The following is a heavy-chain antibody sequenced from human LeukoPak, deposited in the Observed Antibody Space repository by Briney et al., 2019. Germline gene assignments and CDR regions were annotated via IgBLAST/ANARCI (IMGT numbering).Heavy chain of an antibody. CDR1: GGSISSSSYY. CDR2: IYYSGST. V-gene: IGHV4-39*02. J-gene: IGHJ4*02. D-gene: IGHD6-6*01. CDR3: ARDREKSSSSSVDY. Sequence: SETLSLTCTVSGGSISSSSYYWGWIRQPPGKGLEWIGNIYYSGSTYYSPSLKSRVTISVDTSKNQFSLKLSSVTAADTAVYYCARDREKSSSSSVDYWGQGTLVTVSS.